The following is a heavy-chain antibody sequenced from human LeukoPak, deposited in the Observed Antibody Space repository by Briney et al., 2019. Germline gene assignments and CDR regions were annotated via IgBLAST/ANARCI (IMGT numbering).Heavy chain of an antibody. CDR3: ARGSIAAAEGSHWLDP. Sequence: SETLSLTCTVSGGSISSYYWSWIRQPPGKGLEWIGYIYYSGSTYYNPSLKSRVTISVDTSKNQFSLRLNSVTAADTAVYYCARGSIAAAEGSHWLDPWGQGTLVTVSS. V-gene: IGHV4-59*01. J-gene: IGHJ5*02. D-gene: IGHD6-13*01. CDR2: IYYSGST. CDR1: GGSISSYY.